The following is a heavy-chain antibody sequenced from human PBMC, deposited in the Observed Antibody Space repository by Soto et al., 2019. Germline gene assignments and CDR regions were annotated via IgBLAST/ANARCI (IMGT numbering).Heavy chain of an antibody. Sequence: LRLSCAASGFTFSSYGMHWVRQAPGKGLEWVAVIWYDGSNKYYADSVKGRFTISRDNSKNTLYLQMNSLRAEDTAVYYCARERDMERLRMSFDIWGQGTMVTVSS. V-gene: IGHV3-33*01. CDR3: ARERDMERLRMSFDI. D-gene: IGHD1-1*01. CDR1: GFTFSSYG. J-gene: IGHJ3*02. CDR2: IWYDGSNK.